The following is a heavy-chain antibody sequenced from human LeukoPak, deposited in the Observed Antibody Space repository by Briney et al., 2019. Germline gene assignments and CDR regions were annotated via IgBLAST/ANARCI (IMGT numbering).Heavy chain of an antibody. CDR2: IYYSGST. V-gene: IGHV4-31*03. Sequence: SETLSLTCTVSGGSISSGGYYWSWIRQHPGGGLEWIGYIYYSGSTYYNPSLKSRVTISVDTSKNQFSLKLSSVTAADTAVYYCARRIRRWFDPWGQGTLVTVSS. J-gene: IGHJ5*02. CDR3: ARRIRRWFDP. CDR1: GGSISSGGYY.